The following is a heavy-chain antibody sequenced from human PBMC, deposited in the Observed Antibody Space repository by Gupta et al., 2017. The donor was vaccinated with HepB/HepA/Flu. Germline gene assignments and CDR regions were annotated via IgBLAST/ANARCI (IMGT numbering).Heavy chain of an antibody. CDR3: ARVRNGFYFDY. CDR1: GFTFSGYC. CDR2: IKEDGSEK. D-gene: IGHD3-3*01. V-gene: IGHV3-7*01. J-gene: IGHJ4*02. Sequence: EVLLVESGGGLVQPGGSLRLSCAASGFTFSGYCMTWVRQAPGKGLEWVAYIKEDGSEKYYVDSVKGRFTISRDNAKYSLYLQMSSLRVEDTAIYYCARVRNGFYFDYWGQGTLVTASS.